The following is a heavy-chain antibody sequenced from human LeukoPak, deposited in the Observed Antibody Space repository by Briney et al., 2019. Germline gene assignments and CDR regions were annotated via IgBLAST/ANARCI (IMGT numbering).Heavy chain of an antibody. Sequence: ASVKVSCKASGGTFSSYAISWVRQAPGRGLEWMGGIIPIFGTAIYAQKFQGRVTMTEDTSTDTAYMELSSLRSEDTAVYYCATGSSSYGSDYWGQGTLVTVSS. CDR2: IIPIFGTA. J-gene: IGHJ4*02. D-gene: IGHD5-18*01. V-gene: IGHV1-69*06. CDR1: GGTFSSYA. CDR3: ATGSSSYGSDY.